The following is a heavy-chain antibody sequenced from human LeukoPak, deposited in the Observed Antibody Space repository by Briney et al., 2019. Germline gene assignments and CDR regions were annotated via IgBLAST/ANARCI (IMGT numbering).Heavy chain of an antibody. D-gene: IGHD1-26*01. Sequence: GGSLRLSCAASEFSFSSYWMHWVRQAPGKGLVWVSRINSDGSSTSYADSVKGRFTISRDNAKNTLYPQMNSLRAEDTPVYYCAKGPYSGFSWGQGTLVTVSS. CDR2: INSDGSST. CDR3: AKGPYSGFS. CDR1: EFSFSSYW. J-gene: IGHJ5*02. V-gene: IGHV3-74*01.